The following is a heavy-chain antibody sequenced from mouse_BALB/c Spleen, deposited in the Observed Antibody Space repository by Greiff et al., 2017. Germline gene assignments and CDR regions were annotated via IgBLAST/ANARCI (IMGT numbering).Heavy chain of an antibody. J-gene: IGHJ4*01. V-gene: IGHV3-6*02. D-gene: IGHD2-4*01. CDR2: ISYDGSN. CDR3: ARARDYDYDGFHYYAMDY. CDR1: GYSITSGYY. Sequence: EVHLVESGPGLVKPSQSLSLTCSVTGYSITSGYYWNWIRQFPGNKLEWMGYISYDGSNNYNPSLKNRISITRDTAKNQFFLKLNSVTTEDTATYYCARARDYDYDGFHYYAMDYWGQGTSVTVSS.